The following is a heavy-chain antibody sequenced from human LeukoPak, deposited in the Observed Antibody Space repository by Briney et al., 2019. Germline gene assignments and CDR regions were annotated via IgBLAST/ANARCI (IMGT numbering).Heavy chain of an antibody. J-gene: IGHJ4*02. D-gene: IGHD1-26*01. CDR1: GGSIRSNY. V-gene: IGHV4-59*01. Sequence: SETLSLTCTVSGGSIRSNYWSWIRQPPGKGLEWIGYMYYSGSTNYNPSLKSRVTISVDTSKNQFSLKLSSVTAADTAVYYCARGGTFTSLDYWGQGTLVTVSS. CDR3: ARGGTFTSLDY. CDR2: MYYSGST.